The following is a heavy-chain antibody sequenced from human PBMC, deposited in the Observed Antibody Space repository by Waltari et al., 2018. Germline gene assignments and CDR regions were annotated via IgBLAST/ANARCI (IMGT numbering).Heavy chain of an antibody. V-gene: IGHV3-20*01. D-gene: IGHD7-27*01. CDR3: ARDNCGPDY. CDR2: VSWNGAGT. CDR1: GFTFEDYG. J-gene: IGHJ4*02. Sequence: EVLLVESGGGVVRPGGSLRLSCAASGFTFEDYGMVWVRQAPGKGLEWVSGVSWNGAGTDYADSVKGRFTISRDKASNSVFLQMNSLRAEDTALYHCARDNCGPDYWGQGTLVTVSS.